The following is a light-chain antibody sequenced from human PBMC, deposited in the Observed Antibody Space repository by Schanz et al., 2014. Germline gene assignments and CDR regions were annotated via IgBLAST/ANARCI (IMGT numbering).Light chain of an antibody. CDR1: QSIRSW. CDR2: EAS. J-gene: IGKJ1*01. V-gene: IGKV1-5*03. CDR3: QKYNSVPQT. Sequence: DIQMTQSPSTLSASVGDRVTITCRASQSIRSWLAWYQQKPGNAPKLLIYEASTLESGVPSRFSGTRSGTEFTLTVSSLQPEDVATYYCQKYNSVPQTFGQGTKVGIK.